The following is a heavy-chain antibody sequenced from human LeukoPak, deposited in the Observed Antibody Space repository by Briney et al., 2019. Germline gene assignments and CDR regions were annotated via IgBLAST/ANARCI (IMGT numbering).Heavy chain of an antibody. CDR3: AREWGLESSGYYYAY. J-gene: IGHJ4*02. V-gene: IGHV1-69*13. CDR2: ITPIFRTP. CDR1: GGTFSTTT. D-gene: IGHD3-22*01. Sequence: SVKVSCKASGGTFSTTTINWVRQAPGQGLEWMGGITPIFRTPNYAQKFQGRVTITAAESMSTAYMELTRLRSEDTAVYYCAREWGLESSGYYYAYWGQGTLVTVSS.